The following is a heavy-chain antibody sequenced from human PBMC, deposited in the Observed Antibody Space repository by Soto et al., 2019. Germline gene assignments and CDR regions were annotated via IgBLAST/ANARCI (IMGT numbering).Heavy chain of an antibody. J-gene: IGHJ6*02. CDR1: GGSISSSSYY. D-gene: IGHD3-10*01. CDR3: ASSYYGSGSYQRYYYYYGMDV. Sequence: QLQLQESGPGLVKPSETLSLTCTVSGGSISSSSYYWGWIRQPPGKGLEWIGSIYYSGSTYYNPSLKSRVTISVATSKNQFSLKLSSVTAADTAVYYCASSYYGSGSYQRYYYYYGMDVWGQGTTVTVS. CDR2: IYYSGST. V-gene: IGHV4-39*01.